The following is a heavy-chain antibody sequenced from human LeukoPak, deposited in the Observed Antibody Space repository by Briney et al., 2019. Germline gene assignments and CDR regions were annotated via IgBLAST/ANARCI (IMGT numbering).Heavy chain of an antibody. V-gene: IGHV4-31*03. J-gene: IGHJ4*02. D-gene: IGHD3-22*01. CDR1: GGSISSGGYY. CDR3: ASAPTYYYDSSGYDY. Sequence: SQSLSLTCTVSGGSISSGGYYWSWIRQHPGKGLGWIGYICYSGSTYYNPSLKSRVTISADTSKNQFSLKLSSVTAADTAVYYCASAPTYYYDSSGYDYWGQGTLVTVSS. CDR2: ICYSGST.